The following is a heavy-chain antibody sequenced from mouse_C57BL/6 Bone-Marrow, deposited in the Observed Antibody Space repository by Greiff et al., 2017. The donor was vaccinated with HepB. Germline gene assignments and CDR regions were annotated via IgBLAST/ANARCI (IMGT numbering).Heavy chain of an antibody. J-gene: IGHJ3*01. CDR2: ISYDGSN. CDR3: ASEGNPAWFAY. Sequence: EVQLQESGPGLVKPSQSLSLTCSVTGYSITSGYDWNWIRQFPGNKLEWMGYISYDGSNNYNPSLKNRISITRDTSKNQFFLKLNSVTTEDTATYYCASEGNPAWFAYWGQGTLVTVSA. CDR1: GYSITSGYD. V-gene: IGHV3-6*01.